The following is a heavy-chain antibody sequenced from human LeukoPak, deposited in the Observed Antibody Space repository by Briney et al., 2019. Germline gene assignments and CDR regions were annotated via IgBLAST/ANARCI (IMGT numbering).Heavy chain of an antibody. Sequence: PGGSLRLSCAASGFTFSSYGMHWVRQAPGKGLEWVAVISYDGSNKYYADSVKGRFTISRDNSKNTLYLQMNSLRAEDTAVYYCAKDIVVVVAAADAFDIWGQGTMVTVPS. J-gene: IGHJ3*02. CDR1: GFTFSSYG. V-gene: IGHV3-30*18. D-gene: IGHD2-15*01. CDR2: ISYDGSNK. CDR3: AKDIVVVVAAADAFDI.